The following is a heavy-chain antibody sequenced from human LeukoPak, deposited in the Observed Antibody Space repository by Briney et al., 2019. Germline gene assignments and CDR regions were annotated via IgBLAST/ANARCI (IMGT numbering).Heavy chain of an antibody. CDR1: GYSFFSNYW. CDR2: LYPGDSDS. V-gene: IGHV5-51*01. D-gene: IGHD5-24*01. Sequence: GESLKISCKAYGYSFFSNYWIACVRQMPGKGLEWMGILYPGDSDSRYSPSFQGQVTISADRSISTAYLHWSSLKVSDTAMYYCARASRDGYNQNFDYWGQGTLVTVSS. CDR3: ARASRDGYNQNFDY. J-gene: IGHJ4*02.